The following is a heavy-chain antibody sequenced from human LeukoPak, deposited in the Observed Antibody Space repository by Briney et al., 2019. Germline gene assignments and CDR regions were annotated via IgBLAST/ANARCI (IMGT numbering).Heavy chain of an antibody. CDR2: IYHSGNT. CDR1: GGSISSGNW. V-gene: IGHV4-4*02. Sequence: SETLSLTCAVSGGSISSGNWWSWVRQPPGKGLEWIGEIYHSGNTNYNPSLKSRVTISVDWSKNHFSLKLSSVTAADTAVYYCASRSDDSSLYYFDYWGQGTLVTVSS. D-gene: IGHD3-22*01. J-gene: IGHJ4*02. CDR3: ASRSDDSSLYYFDY.